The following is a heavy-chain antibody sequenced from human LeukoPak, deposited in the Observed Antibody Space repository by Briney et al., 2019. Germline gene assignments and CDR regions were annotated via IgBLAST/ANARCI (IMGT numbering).Heavy chain of an antibody. CDR1: GGSVSSGSYY. D-gene: IGHD4-17*01. CDR3: ARDALDYGDYDYYYGMDV. V-gene: IGHV4-61*01. Sequence: PSGTLSLTCTVSGGSVSSGSYYWSWIRQPPGKGLEWIGYTYYSGSTNYNPSLKSRVTISVDTSKNQFSLKLSSVTAADTAVYYCARDALDYGDYDYYYGMDVWGQGTTVTVSS. J-gene: IGHJ6*02. CDR2: TYYSGST.